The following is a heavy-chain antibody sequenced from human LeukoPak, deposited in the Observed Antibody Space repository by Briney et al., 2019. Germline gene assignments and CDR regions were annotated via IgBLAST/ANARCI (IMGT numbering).Heavy chain of an antibody. D-gene: IGHD5-12*01. Sequence: GGSLRLSCAASQIFFSSYGMHWVRQAPGKGLEWISYISPDGTTIYYADSVKGRFAISTDNPKNSLSLQMNSLRAEDTALYYCAKEYSGYDFDYWGQGTLVTVSS. J-gene: IGHJ4*02. CDR1: QIFFSSYG. CDR2: ISPDGTTI. CDR3: AKEYSGYDFDY. V-gene: IGHV3-48*04.